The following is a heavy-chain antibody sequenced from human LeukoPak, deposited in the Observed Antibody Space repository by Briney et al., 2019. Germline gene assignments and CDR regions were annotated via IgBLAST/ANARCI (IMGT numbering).Heavy chain of an antibody. J-gene: IGHJ6*04. V-gene: IGHV4-30-2*01. CDR2: IYHSGST. D-gene: IGHD3-10*01. CDR1: GGSISSGGYS. CDR3: ARGPSPYYGSGSYFGMHV. Sequence: SETLCLTCAVSGGSISSGGYSRSWIRQPPGKGLEWIGYIYHSGSTYYNPSLKSRVTISVDRSENQFSLKLSSVTAADTAVYYCARGPSPYYGSGSYFGMHVWGKGTTVTVSS.